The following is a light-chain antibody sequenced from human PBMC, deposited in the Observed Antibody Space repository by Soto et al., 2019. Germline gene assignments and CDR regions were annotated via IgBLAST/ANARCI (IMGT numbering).Light chain of an antibody. J-gene: IGKJ1*01. Sequence: EIVMTQSPATLSVSPGERATLSCRASQSISSDLAWYQQKPGQAPRPLIYGASTRATGIPARFSGSGSGTEFTLTISSLQSEDFAVYYCQQYVNWQWAFGQGTRVEIK. CDR1: QSISSD. CDR2: GAS. V-gene: IGKV3-15*01. CDR3: QQYVNWQWA.